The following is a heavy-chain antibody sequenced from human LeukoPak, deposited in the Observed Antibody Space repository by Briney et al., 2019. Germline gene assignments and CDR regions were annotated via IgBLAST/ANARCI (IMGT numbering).Heavy chain of an antibody. J-gene: IGHJ6*02. CDR3: ARDPSYYDYVWGSYRSYGMDV. Sequence: PGGSLRLSCAASGFTFSSYAMSWVRQAPGKGLEWVSSISSSSSYIYYADSVKGRFTISRDNAKNSLYLQMNSLRAEDTAVYYCARDPSYYDYVWGSYRSYGMDVWGQGTTVTVSS. V-gene: IGHV3-21*01. CDR1: GFTFSSYA. D-gene: IGHD3-16*02. CDR2: ISSSSSYI.